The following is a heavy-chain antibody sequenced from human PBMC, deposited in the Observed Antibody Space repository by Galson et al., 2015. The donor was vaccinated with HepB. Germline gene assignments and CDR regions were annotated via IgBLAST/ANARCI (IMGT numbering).Heavy chain of an antibody. V-gene: IGHV1-46*01. J-gene: IGHJ4*02. Sequence: SVKVSCKASGYTFTRYYMHWVRQAPGQGLEWMGIINPSGGSTSYAQKFRGRVTMTRDTSTSTVYVELNSLRSEDTAVYYCARDGPSSGSGSSGDYFDYWGRGTLVTVSS. CDR1: GYTFTRYY. CDR3: ARDGPSSGSGSSGDYFDY. CDR2: INPSGGST. D-gene: IGHD3-10*01.